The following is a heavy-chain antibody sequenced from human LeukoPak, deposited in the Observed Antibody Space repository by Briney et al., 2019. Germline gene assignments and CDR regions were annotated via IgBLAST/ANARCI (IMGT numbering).Heavy chain of an antibody. D-gene: IGHD3-3*01. V-gene: IGHV4-61*02. Sequence: SETLSLTCTVSGGSLSSPNYYWSWIRQPAGKGLEWIGRIYTSGSTDYNPSLNSRLTISLDTSKNQFSLKLSSVTAADTAVYYCARDHRESFYDFWSAFDPWGQGTLVTVSS. CDR3: ARDHRESFYDFWSAFDP. CDR2: IYTSGST. CDR1: GGSLSSPNYY. J-gene: IGHJ5*02.